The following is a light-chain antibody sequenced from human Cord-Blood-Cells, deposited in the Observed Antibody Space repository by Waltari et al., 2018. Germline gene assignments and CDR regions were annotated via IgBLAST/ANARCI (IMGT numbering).Light chain of an antibody. CDR2: DVS. CDR3: SSYTSSSTYVV. J-gene: IGLJ2*01. V-gene: IGLV2-14*01. CDR1: SSDVGGYNY. Sequence: QSALTRPASVSGSPGQSITISCTGTSSDVGGYNYVSWYQQHPGKAPKLMIYDVSKRPSGVSNRFSGSKSGNTASLTISGLQAEDEADYYCSSYTSSSTYVVFGGGTNLTVL.